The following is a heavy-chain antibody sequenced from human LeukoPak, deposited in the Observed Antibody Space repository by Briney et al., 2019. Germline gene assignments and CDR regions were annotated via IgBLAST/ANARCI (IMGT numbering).Heavy chain of an antibody. V-gene: IGHV4-34*01. CDR2: INHSGST. D-gene: IGHD3-10*02. Sequence: SETLSLTCAVYGGSFSGYYWSWIRQPPGKGLEWIGEINHSGSTNYNPSLKSRVTISVDTSKNQFSLKLSSVTAADTAVYYCARATGTKYDYVNWFDPWGQGTLVTVSS. CDR3: ARATGTKYDYVNWFDP. J-gene: IGHJ5*02. CDR1: GGSFSGYY.